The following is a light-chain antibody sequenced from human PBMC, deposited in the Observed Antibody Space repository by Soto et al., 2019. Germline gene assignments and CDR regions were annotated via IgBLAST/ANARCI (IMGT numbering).Light chain of an antibody. CDR3: QQRRT. Sequence: EIVFTQSPATLSLSPGERATLSCRASQSVSSYLAWYQQKPGQAPRLLIYDASNRSTGIPARFSGSGSGTDFTLTISSLEPEDFAVYYCQQRRTFGHGTKVEIK. CDR2: DAS. CDR1: QSVSSY. J-gene: IGKJ1*01. V-gene: IGKV3-11*01.